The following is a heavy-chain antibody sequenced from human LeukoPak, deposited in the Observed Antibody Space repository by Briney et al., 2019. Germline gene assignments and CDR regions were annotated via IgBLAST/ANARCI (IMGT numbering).Heavy chain of an antibody. CDR1: GFTFSSYS. J-gene: IGHJ4*02. V-gene: IGHV3-48*04. Sequence: GGSLRLSCAAPGFTFSSYSMNWVRQAPGKGLEWVSYISSSSSTIYYADSVKGRFTISRDNAKNSLYLQMNSLRAEDTAVYYCAREWYSGSYLFDYWGQGTLVTVSS. CDR3: AREWYSGSYLFDY. CDR2: ISSSSSTI. D-gene: IGHD1-26*01.